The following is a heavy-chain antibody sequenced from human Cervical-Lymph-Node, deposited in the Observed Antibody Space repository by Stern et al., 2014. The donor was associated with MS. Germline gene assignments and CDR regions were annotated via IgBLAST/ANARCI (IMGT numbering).Heavy chain of an antibody. Sequence: ESGPTLVKPTQTLRLTCTFSGFSLNTSGEGVAWIRQPPGKALEWLVVIYWDSDERYSPSLNSRLTIAKDTSKNHVVLTMANMDPVDTGTYYCAHTTVAFDEAYGLDVWGQGTTVTVSS. J-gene: IGHJ6*02. V-gene: IGHV2-5*02. CDR1: GFSLNTSGEG. CDR2: IYWDSDE. CDR3: AHTTVAFDEAYGLDV. D-gene: IGHD4-23*01.